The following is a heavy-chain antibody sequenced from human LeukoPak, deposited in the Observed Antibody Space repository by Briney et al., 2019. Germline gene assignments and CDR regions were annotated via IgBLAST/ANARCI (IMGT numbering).Heavy chain of an antibody. CDR1: GGSVSSGSYY. Sequence: SETLSLTCTVSGGSVSSGSYYWSWIRQPPGKGLEWIGYIYYSGSTNYIPSLKSRVTISVDTSKNQFSLKLSSVTAADTAVYYCARDRGYCSSTSCYDWFDPWGQGTLVTVSS. CDR3: ARDRGYCSSTSCYDWFDP. D-gene: IGHD2-2*01. CDR2: IYYSGST. J-gene: IGHJ5*02. V-gene: IGHV4-61*01.